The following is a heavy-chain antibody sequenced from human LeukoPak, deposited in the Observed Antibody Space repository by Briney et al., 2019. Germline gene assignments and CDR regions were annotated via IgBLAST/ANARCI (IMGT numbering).Heavy chain of an antibody. D-gene: IGHD4-17*01. CDR3: ARETGPSTVTTLEYAFDI. CDR2: IYYSGST. J-gene: IGHJ3*02. V-gene: IGHV4-31*03. Sequence: SQTLSRTCTVSGGSISSGGYYWSWIRQHPGKGLEWIGYIYYSGSTYYNPSLKSRVTISVDTSKNQFSLKLSSVTAADTAVYYCARETGPSTVTTLEYAFDIWGQGTMVTVSS. CDR1: GGSISSGGYY.